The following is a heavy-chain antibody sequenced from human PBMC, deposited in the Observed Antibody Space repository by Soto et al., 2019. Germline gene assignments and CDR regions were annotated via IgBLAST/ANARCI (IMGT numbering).Heavy chain of an antibody. CDR1: GFTFSSYG. J-gene: IGHJ4*02. D-gene: IGHD5-12*01. V-gene: IGHV3-33*01. CDR3: ARGRDGYTLGSDLYYFDY. CDR2: IWYDGSNK. Sequence: SLRLSWAASGFTFSSYGMHWVRQAPDKGLEWVAVIWYDGSNKHYADSVKGRLTISRDNSKNMLYLQMNSLRAQDTAAYYCARGRDGYTLGSDLYYFDYWRQGTLVTVTA.